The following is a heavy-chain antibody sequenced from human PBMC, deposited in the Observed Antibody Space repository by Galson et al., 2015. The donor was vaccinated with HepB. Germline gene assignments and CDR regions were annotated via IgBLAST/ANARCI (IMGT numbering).Heavy chain of an antibody. CDR3: ATTQTWGRNNYGPDY. V-gene: IGHV4-39*01. D-gene: IGHD5-18*01. Sequence: ETLSLTCIVSGESVTTSSYYWGWIRQPPGKGLEWIGNIYYSGSTYYNPSLRRRVTISVDSSKNQFSLNLTSVTAADSAVYHCATTQTWGRNNYGPDYWGQGTRVTVSS. J-gene: IGHJ4*02. CDR1: GESVTTSSYY. CDR2: IYYSGST.